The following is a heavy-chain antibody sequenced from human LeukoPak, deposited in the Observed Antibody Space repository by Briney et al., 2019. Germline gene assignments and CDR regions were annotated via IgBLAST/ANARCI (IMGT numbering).Heavy chain of an antibody. CDR1: GFSFSSYA. CDR2: ISGGGTT. V-gene: IGHV3-23*01. CDR3: AKDSRHSSTWHY. J-gene: IGHJ4*02. Sequence: GSLRLSCAASGFSFSSYAMNWVRQGPGKGLEWVSSISGGGTTYYADSVKGRFTISRDSARNTLYLQMNSLRAEDTAVYYCAKDSRHSSTWHYWGQGTLVTVSS. D-gene: IGHD6-13*01.